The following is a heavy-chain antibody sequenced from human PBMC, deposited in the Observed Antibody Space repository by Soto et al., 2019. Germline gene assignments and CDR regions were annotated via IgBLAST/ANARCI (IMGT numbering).Heavy chain of an antibody. Sequence: QVQLQESGPGLVKPSETLSLTCSVSGGSVSSGAFYWGWIRQSPGKGLECLGDIYSFGNTFYIPSVKSRVTISLDTSKNRSSRRLTSVIAAETAVYYGALVMGDGSANFWRFYLWCQGRQVFVSS. D-gene: IGHD3-3*01. CDR2: IYSFGNT. V-gene: IGHV4-30-4*08. CDR3: ALVMGDGSANFWRFYL. J-gene: IGHJ5*02. CDR1: GGSVSSGAFY.